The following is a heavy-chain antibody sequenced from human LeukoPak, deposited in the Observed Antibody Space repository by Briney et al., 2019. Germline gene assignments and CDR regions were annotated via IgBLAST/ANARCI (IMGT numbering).Heavy chain of an antibody. D-gene: IGHD3-22*01. Sequence: GGSLRLSCAASGFTVSRNYMSWVRQAPGKGLECVSVIYSGGNTYYTDSVKGRFTISRDNSKNTLYLQMNSLRAEDTAVYYCARKTDSGGQGDYWGPGTLVTVSS. CDR2: IYSGGNT. CDR3: ARKTDSGGQGDY. V-gene: IGHV3-66*01. CDR1: GFTVSRNY. J-gene: IGHJ4*02.